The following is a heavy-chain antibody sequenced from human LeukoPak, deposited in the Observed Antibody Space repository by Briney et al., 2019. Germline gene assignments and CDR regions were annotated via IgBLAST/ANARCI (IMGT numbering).Heavy chain of an antibody. V-gene: IGHV3-9*01. CDR2: ISWNSGTI. CDR1: GFTFDDYA. J-gene: IGHJ4*02. CDR3: AKERGVAVAVIDY. D-gene: IGHD6-19*01. Sequence: GGSPRLSCAASGFTFDDYAMHWVRQAPGKGLEWVSGISWNSGTIGYADSVKGRFTISRDNSKNTLYLQMNSLRAEDTAVYYCAKERGVAVAVIDYWGQGTLVTVSS.